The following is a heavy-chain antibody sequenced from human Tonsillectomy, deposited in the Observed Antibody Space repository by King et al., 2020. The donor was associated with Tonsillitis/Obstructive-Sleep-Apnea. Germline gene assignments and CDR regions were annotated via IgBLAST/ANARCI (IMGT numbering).Heavy chain of an antibody. CDR3: ARQAAAGVY. V-gene: IGHV5-10-1*03. J-gene: IGHJ4*02. CDR1: GYSFTSYW. D-gene: IGHD6-13*01. Sequence: VQLVESGAEVKKPGESLRISCMGSGYSFTSYWISWVRQMPGKGLEWMGRIDPSDSYTNYSPSFQGHVPIPADKSISTAYLQWSRLKASDTAMYFCARQAAAGVYWGQETLVTVSA. CDR2: IDPSDSYT.